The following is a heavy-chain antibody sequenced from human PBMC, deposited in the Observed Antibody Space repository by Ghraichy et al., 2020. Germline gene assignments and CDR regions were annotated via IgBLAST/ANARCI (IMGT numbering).Heavy chain of an antibody. CDR1: GFTFSSYG. V-gene: IGHV3-33*01. CDR2: IWYDGSNK. J-gene: IGHJ4*02. CDR3: ARESYDSSGYAFDY. D-gene: IGHD3-22*01. Sequence: GGSLRLSCAASGFTFSSYGMHWVRQAPGKGLEWVAVIWYDGSNKYYADSVKGRFTISRDNSKNTLYLQMNSLRAEDTAVYYCARESYDSSGYAFDYWGQGTLVTVSS.